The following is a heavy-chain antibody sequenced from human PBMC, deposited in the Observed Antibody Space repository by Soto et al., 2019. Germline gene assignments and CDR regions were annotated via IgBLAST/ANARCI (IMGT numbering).Heavy chain of an antibody. V-gene: IGHV4-61*03. Sequence: SETLSLTCTVSGGSVSSGSYYWSWIRQPPGKELEWIGSIYNSGSTNYNPSLKSRVTISVDTSKNHFSLTLTSVTAADTAVYYCARGQRDAFNPLTDYWGQGTMVTVSS. CDR3: ARGQRDAFNPLTDY. J-gene: IGHJ4*02. D-gene: IGHD2-2*01. CDR1: GGSVSSGSYY. CDR2: IYNSGST.